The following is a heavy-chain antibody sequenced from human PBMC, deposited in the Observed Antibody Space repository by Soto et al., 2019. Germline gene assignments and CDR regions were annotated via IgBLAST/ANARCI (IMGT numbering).Heavy chain of an antibody. Sequence: QLQLQESGPGLVRPSETLSLTCTVSGGSISSNPYYWGWIRQPPGKGLEWIGRIYYNGFTSYNPSLKSRVTMSVDTSKNQFSLRLSSMTASDTALYYCARKGDFWSGPGEFDPWGQGTLVTVS. V-gene: IGHV4-39*01. CDR3: ARKGDFWSGPGEFDP. CDR2: IYYNGFT. J-gene: IGHJ5*02. D-gene: IGHD3-3*01. CDR1: GGSISSNPYY.